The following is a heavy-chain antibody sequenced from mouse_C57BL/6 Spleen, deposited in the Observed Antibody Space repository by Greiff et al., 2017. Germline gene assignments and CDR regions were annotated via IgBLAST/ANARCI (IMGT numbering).Heavy chain of an antibody. CDR2: ISSGSSTI. D-gene: IGHD2-3*01. V-gene: IGHV5-17*01. CDR3: ARFYDGYWYFDV. Sequence: EVMLVESGGGLVKPGGSLKLSCAASGFTFSDYGMHWVRQAPEKGLEWVAYISSGSSTIYYADTVKGRFTISRDNAKNTLFLQMTSLRSEDTAMYYCARFYDGYWYFDVWGTGTTVTVSS. J-gene: IGHJ1*03. CDR1: GFTFSDYG.